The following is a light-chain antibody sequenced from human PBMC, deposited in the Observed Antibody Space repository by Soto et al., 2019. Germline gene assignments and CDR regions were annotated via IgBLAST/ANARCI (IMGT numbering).Light chain of an antibody. V-gene: IGKV3-11*01. Sequence: EIVLTQSPATLSLSPGERATLSCRASQSVSSYLAWYQQKPGQAPRLLISAASNSATGIPARFSGSGSGTDFNLTISSLDPESFALYYWQPRSYWLTFGQWTRLEIK. CDR3: QPRSYWLT. J-gene: IGKJ5*01. CDR2: AAS. CDR1: QSVSSY.